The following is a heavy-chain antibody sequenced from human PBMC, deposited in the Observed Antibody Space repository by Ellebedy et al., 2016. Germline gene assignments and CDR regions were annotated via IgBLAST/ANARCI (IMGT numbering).Heavy chain of an antibody. V-gene: IGHV4-59*08. CDR1: GGSISSYY. D-gene: IGHD4-17*01. Sequence: SETLSLTCTVSGGSISSYYWSWIRQPPGKGLEWIGEIYHSGSTNYNPSLKSRVTISVDKSKNQFSLKLSSVTAADTAVYYCARHIDYGDSHQTTRDGMDVWGQGTTVTVSS. J-gene: IGHJ6*02. CDR3: ARHIDYGDSHQTTRDGMDV. CDR2: IYHSGST.